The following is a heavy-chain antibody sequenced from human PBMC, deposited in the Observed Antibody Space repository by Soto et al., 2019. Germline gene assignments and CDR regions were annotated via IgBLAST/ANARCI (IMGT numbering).Heavy chain of an antibody. J-gene: IGHJ4*02. Sequence: EVQLMESGGGLVQPGGSLRLSCAASGLSVSNYWMHWVRQTPGKGLVWVSRINSDDTSSSYAASVKGRFTISRDNAKNTQYLQMNSLRAEDTAVSYCARGCRWGGHDYFDYWGQGTLVTVSS. D-gene: IGHD3-16*01. CDR2: INSDDTSS. V-gene: IGHV3-74*01. CDR3: ARGCRWGGHDYFDY. CDR1: GLSVSNYW.